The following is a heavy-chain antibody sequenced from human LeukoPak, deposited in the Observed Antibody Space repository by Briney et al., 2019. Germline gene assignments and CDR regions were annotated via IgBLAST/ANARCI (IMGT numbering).Heavy chain of an antibody. CDR1: GYSFTSYW. J-gene: IGHJ4*02. V-gene: IGHV5-10-1*01. CDR2: IDPSDSYT. CDR3: AGRGKYGDLDY. Sequence: GESLKISCKGSGYSFTSYWINRVRQMPGKGLEWMGRIDPSDSYTNYSPSFQGHVTISADKSISTAYLQWSSLKASDTAMYYCAGRGKYGDLDYWGQGTLVTVSS. D-gene: IGHD4-17*01.